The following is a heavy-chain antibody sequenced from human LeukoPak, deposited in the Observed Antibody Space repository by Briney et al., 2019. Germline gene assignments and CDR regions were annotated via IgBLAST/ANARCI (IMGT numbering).Heavy chain of an antibody. CDR3: ARDKDYYDSSGYYAPLFDY. CDR2: IYHSGST. Sequence: SETLSHTCAVSGGSISSSNWWSWVRQPPGKGLEWIGEIYHSGSTNYNPSLKSRVTISVDRSKNQFSLKLSSVTAADTAVYYCARDKDYYDSSGYYAPLFDYWGQGTLVTVSS. J-gene: IGHJ4*02. V-gene: IGHV4-4*02. D-gene: IGHD3-22*01. CDR1: GGSISSSNW.